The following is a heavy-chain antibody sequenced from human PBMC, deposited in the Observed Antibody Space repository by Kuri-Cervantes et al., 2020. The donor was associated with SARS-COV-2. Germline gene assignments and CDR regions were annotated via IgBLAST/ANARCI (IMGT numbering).Heavy chain of an antibody. CDR3: VGGQAAGPRGFGY. Sequence: GESRKISCASSGFTFSGSAMHWVRQASGKGLEWVGRIRSKADSYATAYAASVKGRFIISRDDSNNTAYLQMNSLKTEDTAVYYCVGGQAAGPRGFGYWGQGTLVTVSS. J-gene: IGHJ4*02. CDR2: IRSKADSYAT. CDR1: GFTFSGSA. V-gene: IGHV3-73*01. D-gene: IGHD6-13*01.